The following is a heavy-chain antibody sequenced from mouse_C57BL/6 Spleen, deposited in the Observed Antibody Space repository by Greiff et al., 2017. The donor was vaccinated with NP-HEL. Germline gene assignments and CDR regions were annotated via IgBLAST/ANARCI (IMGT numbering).Heavy chain of an antibody. CDR2: IHPNSGST. Sequence: QVQLQQSGAELVKPGASVKLSCKASGYTFTSYWMHWVKQRPGQGLEWIGMIHPNSGSTNYNEKFKSKATLTVDKSSSTAYMQLSSLTSEYSAVYYSARGGRHYFDYWGQGTTLTVSS. CDR3: ARGGRHYFDY. J-gene: IGHJ2*01. CDR1: GYTFTSYW. D-gene: IGHD3-3*01. V-gene: IGHV1-64*01.